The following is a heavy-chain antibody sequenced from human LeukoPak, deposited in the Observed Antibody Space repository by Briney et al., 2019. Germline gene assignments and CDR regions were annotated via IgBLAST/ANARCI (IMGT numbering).Heavy chain of an antibody. Sequence: ASVKVSCKAAGYSFNIFHINWVRQAPGQGPEWMGWMNPNTGKTGFAQKSQGRVTITQNSSISTVYMELNSLTSDDTAVYYCARRGLVAGIYDLVYGFDIWGQGTMVTVSS. V-gene: IGHV1-8*03. CDR1: GYSFNIFH. D-gene: IGHD3/OR15-3a*01. J-gene: IGHJ3*02. CDR3: ARRGLVAGIYDLVYGFDI. CDR2: MNPNTGKT.